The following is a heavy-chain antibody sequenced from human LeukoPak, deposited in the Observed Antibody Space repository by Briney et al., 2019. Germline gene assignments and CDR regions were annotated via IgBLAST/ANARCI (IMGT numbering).Heavy chain of an antibody. CDR1: GGSFSGYY. V-gene: IGHV4-34*01. Sequence: SETLSLTCAVYGGSFSGYYWSWIRQPPGKGLEWIGEINHSGSTYYNPSLKSRVTISVDTSKNQFSLKLSSVTAADTAVYYCARVADYGGNGGYYYYYYYMDVWGKGTTVTVSS. CDR2: INHSGST. CDR3: ARVADYGGNGGYYYYYYYMDV. D-gene: IGHD4-23*01. J-gene: IGHJ6*03.